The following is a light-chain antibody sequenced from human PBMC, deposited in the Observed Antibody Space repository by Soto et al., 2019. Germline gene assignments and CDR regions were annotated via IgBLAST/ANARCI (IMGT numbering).Light chain of an antibody. CDR2: GTS. J-gene: IGKJ1*01. Sequence: GVRQSLAAVALSLEERATLACRASQSVSSNNVVWDQHNPGQAPRLLIYGTSYRAAGIPDRFSGSGSGTDFTLTISRLQPEDFALYYCPQYGSSPWPFGQGTKV. CDR1: QSVSSNN. CDR3: PQYGSSPWP. V-gene: IGKV3-20*01.